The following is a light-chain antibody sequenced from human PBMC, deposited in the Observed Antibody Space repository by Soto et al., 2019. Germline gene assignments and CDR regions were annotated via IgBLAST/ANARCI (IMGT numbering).Light chain of an antibody. CDR1: QSVRSN. CDR2: GAS. CDR3: QQYHISPPDT. Sequence: EIVMTQSPATLSVSPGERATLSCRASQSVRSNLAWYQQKPGQAPRLLIYGASTRATGIPARFSGSGSGTNYTLTISSLQSEDFAVSYCQQYHISPPDTFGQGTKVEIK. J-gene: IGKJ2*01. V-gene: IGKV3-15*01.